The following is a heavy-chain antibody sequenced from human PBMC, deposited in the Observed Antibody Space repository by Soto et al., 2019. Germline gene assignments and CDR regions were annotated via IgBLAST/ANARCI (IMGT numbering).Heavy chain of an antibody. J-gene: IGHJ6*02. Sequence: EVQLLESGGGLVQPGGSLRLSCAASGFTFSSYAMSWVRQAPGKGLEWVSAISGSGGSTYYADSVKGRFTISRDNSKNTLYLQMNSLRAEDTAVYYCATDIVVVPAANYYYYYYGMDVWGQGTTVTVSS. CDR1: GFTFSSYA. CDR2: ISGSGGST. V-gene: IGHV3-23*01. D-gene: IGHD2-2*01. CDR3: ATDIVVVPAANYYYYYYGMDV.